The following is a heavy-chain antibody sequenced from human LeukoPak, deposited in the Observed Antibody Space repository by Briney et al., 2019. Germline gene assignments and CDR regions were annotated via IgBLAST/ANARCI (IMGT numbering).Heavy chain of an antibody. CDR1: GGSISSYY. D-gene: IGHD2-2*01. V-gene: IGHV4-59*08. CDR2: IYYSGST. J-gene: IGHJ3*02. Sequence: PSETLSLTCTASGGSISSYYWSWIRQPPGKGLEWIGYIYYSGSTNYNPSLKSRVTISVDTSKNQFSLKLSSVTAADTAVYYCARLVGYCSSTSCLDAFDIWGQGTMVTVSS. CDR3: ARLVGYCSSTSCLDAFDI.